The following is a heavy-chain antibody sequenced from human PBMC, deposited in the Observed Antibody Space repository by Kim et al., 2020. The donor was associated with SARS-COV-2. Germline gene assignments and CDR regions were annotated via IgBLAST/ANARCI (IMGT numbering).Heavy chain of an antibody. J-gene: IGHJ6*04. V-gene: IGHV3-7*03. Sequence: GGSLRLSCAASEFTFSTHWMRWVRQAPGKGLEWVGNISYDAYKQYYADSVKGRFTISRDNAKNVVFLQMNSLRAEDTAIYYCARGVAVAPHYYYHYGIDVWREGTTVSLST. CDR3: ARGVAVAPHYYYHYGIDV. D-gene: IGHD6-19*01. CDR2: ISYDAYKQ. CDR1: EFTFSTHW.